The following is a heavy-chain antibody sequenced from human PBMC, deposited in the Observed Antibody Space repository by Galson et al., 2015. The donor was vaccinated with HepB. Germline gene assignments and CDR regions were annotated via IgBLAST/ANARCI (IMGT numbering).Heavy chain of an antibody. CDR3: ARVAMVGSSLLWFGPFDY. CDR1: GYTFTSYA. D-gene: IGHD3-10*01. J-gene: IGHJ4*02. CDR2: INTNTGNP. Sequence: SVKVSCKASGYTFTSYAMNWVRQAPGQGLEWMGWINTNTGNPTYAQGFTGRFVFSLDTSVSTAYLQISSLKAEDTAVYYCARVAMVGSSLLWFGPFDYWGQGTLVTVSS. V-gene: IGHV7-4-1*02.